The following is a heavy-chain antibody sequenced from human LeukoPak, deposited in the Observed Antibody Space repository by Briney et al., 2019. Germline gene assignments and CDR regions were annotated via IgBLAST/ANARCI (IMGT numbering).Heavy chain of an antibody. CDR2: IGGDGIA. Sequence: GGSLRLSCTVSGFPFDVAAMAWVRQRPGAGLEWVAAIGGDGIARYTDSVAGRFTISKDIARHILYLQMSSLRIDDTAIYYCAKDLFRWTFDHWGPGTLVTVSS. CDR1: GFPFDVAA. J-gene: IGHJ4*02. D-gene: IGHD3/OR15-3a*01. CDR3: AKDLFRWTFDH. V-gene: IGHV3-23*01.